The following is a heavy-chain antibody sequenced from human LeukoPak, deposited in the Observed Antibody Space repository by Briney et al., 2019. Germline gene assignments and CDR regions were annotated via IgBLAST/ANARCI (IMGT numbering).Heavy chain of an antibody. CDR2: ISSSGSTI. D-gene: IGHD4-11*01. CDR3: ARDSRLSNYGKSFWDYYYGMDV. V-gene: IGHV3-48*04. CDR1: GFTFSSYA. Sequence: QPGGSLRLSCAASGFTFSSYAMSWVRQAPGKGLEWVSYISSSGSTIYYADSVKGRFTISRDNAKNSLYLQMNSLRAEDTAVYYCARDSRLSNYGKSFWDYYYGMDVWGQGTTVTVSS. J-gene: IGHJ6*02.